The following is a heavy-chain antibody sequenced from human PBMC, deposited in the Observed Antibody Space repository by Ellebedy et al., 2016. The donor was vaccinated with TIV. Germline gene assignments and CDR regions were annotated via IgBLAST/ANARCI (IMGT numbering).Heavy chain of an antibody. J-gene: IGHJ4*02. Sequence: GESLKISXAASGFTFSSYAMHWVRQAPGKGLEWVAVISYDGSNKYYADSVKGRFTISRDNSKNTLYLQMNSLRAEDTAVYYCARERGMIVVNWGQGTLVTVSS. D-gene: IGHD3-22*01. CDR1: GFTFSSYA. CDR3: ARERGMIVVN. V-gene: IGHV3-30-3*01. CDR2: ISYDGSNK.